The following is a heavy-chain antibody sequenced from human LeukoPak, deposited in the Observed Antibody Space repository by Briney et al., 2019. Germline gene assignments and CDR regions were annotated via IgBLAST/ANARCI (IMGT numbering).Heavy chain of an antibody. Sequence: KPSETLSLTCTVSGGSISSTNYYWGWIRQPPGKGLEWIGSIYYSGSTYNNPSLKSRVTISVDTTKNQFSLKLTSVTAADTAVYYCASSPSGYWWNFDCWGQGTLVTVSS. CDR2: IYYSGST. CDR1: GGSISSTNYY. J-gene: IGHJ4*02. V-gene: IGHV4-39*01. CDR3: ASSPSGYWWNFDC. D-gene: IGHD3-22*01.